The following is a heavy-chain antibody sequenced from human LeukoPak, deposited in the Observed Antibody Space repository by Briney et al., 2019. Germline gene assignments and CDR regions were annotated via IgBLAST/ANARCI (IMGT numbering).Heavy chain of an antibody. CDR1: GYTFTGYY. Sequence: GASVKVSCKASGYTFTGYYMHWVRQAPGQGLEWMGWINPNSGGTNYAQKFQGRVTMTRDTFISTAYMELSRLRSDDTAVYYCAREDSSGHNWFDPWGQGTLVTVSS. CDR3: AREDSSGHNWFDP. V-gene: IGHV1-2*02. D-gene: IGHD3-22*01. CDR2: INPNSGGT. J-gene: IGHJ5*02.